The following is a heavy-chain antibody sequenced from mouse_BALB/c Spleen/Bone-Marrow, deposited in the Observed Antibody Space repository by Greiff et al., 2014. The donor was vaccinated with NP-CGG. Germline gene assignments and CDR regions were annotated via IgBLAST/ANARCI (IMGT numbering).Heavy chain of an antibody. CDR2: IFPGTGTT. V-gene: IGHV1S132*01. CDR3: AREGSRLRGYFDV. Sequence: QVQLKESEAELVKPGASVKLSCKTSGYTFTSYWIQWVKQRPGQGLGWIGEIFPGTGTTYYNEKFKGKATLTIDTSSSTAYMQLSSLTSEDSAVYFCAREGSRLRGYFDVWGAGTTVTVSS. D-gene: IGHD1-1*01. CDR1: GYTFTSYW. J-gene: IGHJ1*01.